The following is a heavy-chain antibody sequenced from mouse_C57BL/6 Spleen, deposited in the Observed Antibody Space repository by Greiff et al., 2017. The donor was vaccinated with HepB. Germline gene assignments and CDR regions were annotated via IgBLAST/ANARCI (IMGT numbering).Heavy chain of an antibody. J-gene: IGHJ1*03. V-gene: IGHV6-3*01. Sequence: EVKLEESGGGLVQPGGSMKLSCVASGFTFSNYWMNWVRQSPEKGLEWVAQIRLKSDNYATHYAESVKGRFTISRDDSKSSVYLQMNNLRAEDTGIYYCTAHGSSSTWYFDVWGTGTTVTVSS. CDR3: TAHGSSSTWYFDV. D-gene: IGHD1-1*01. CDR1: GFTFSNYW. CDR2: IRLKSDNYAT.